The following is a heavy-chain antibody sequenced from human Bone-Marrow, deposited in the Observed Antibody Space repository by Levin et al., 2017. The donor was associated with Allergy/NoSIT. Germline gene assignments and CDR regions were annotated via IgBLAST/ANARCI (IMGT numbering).Heavy chain of an antibody. CDR1: GITFSDYY. J-gene: IGHJ3*02. CDR3: VRDRYSYSDGYPPNAFDI. V-gene: IGHV3-11*01. Sequence: GGSLRLSCAASGITFSDYYMSWIRQAPGKGLEWLSYISPSGSIIFYADSVEGRFTISRDNAKNSLYLQMDSLGAEDTALYFCVRDRYSYSDGYPPNAFDIWGQGSLVTVSS. D-gene: IGHD3-22*01. CDR2: ISPSGSII.